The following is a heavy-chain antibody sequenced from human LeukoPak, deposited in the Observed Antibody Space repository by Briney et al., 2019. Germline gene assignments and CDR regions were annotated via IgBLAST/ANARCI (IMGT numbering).Heavy chain of an antibody. CDR3: ARDSNGWTFDY. CDR2: TCYRSKWYY. Sequence: SQTLSLTCAIPGDSVSTNSVALNWIRQSPSRGLERLGRTCYRSKWYYDFALSVKSRITINPDTSKNQFSLHLNSVTPEDTAVYYSARDSNGWTFDYWGQGILVTVSS. CDR1: GDSVSTNSVA. V-gene: IGHV6-1*01. D-gene: IGHD6-19*01. J-gene: IGHJ4*02.